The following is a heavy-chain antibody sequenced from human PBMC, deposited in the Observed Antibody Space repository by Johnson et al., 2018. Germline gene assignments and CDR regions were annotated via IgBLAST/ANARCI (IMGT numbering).Heavy chain of an antibody. CDR3: VRGPAVTENVERSWYGFDV. Sequence: QVQLVESGGGVVQPGRSRRLSCIASGFTFRNFAMHWVRQSPGKGLEWAAYISYAGSVQYFGESVKGRVIISRANTKNTMYLQLHSLRPEETPVYHCVRGPAVTENVERSWYGFDVGGQGTTVIVSS. CDR2: ISYAGSVQ. J-gene: IGHJ6*02. D-gene: IGHD2-21*02. CDR1: GFTFRNFA. V-gene: IGHV3-30*03.